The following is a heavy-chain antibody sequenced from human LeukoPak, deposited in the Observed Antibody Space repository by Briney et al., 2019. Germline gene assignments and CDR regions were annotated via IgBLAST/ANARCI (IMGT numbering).Heavy chain of an antibody. D-gene: IGHD6-19*01. CDR1: GFTFTSYA. Sequence: GGSLRPSCAASGFTFTSYAMTWVRQGPGKGLEWVSTISSSGGNTDSADSVKGRFTISRDNSKPTLYLQMNSLRAEDTAVYYCARRAASSGYYFDQWGQGTLVTVSS. V-gene: IGHV3-23*01. CDR3: ARRAASSGYYFDQ. CDR2: ISSSGGNT. J-gene: IGHJ4*02.